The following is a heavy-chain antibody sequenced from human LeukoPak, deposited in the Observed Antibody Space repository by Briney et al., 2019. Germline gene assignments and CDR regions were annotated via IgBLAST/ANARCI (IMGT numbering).Heavy chain of an antibody. CDR2: ISTNNGDT. CDR1: GYTFTTYG. Sequence: ASVKVSCKASGYTFTTYGISWVRQAPGQGLEWMGWISTNNGDTNYAQKLQGRVTMTADTSTSTTYMELRSLRSDDTAVYYCALIPYCTLATCYFFDYWGQGTLVTVSS. D-gene: IGHD2-8*01. CDR3: ALIPYCTLATCYFFDY. J-gene: IGHJ4*02. V-gene: IGHV1-18*01.